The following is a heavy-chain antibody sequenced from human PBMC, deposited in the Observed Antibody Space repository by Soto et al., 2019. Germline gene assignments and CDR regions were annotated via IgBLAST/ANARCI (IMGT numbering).Heavy chain of an antibody. V-gene: IGHV3-30*18. D-gene: IGHD3-10*01. J-gene: IGHJ6*02. CDR3: AKDFKVSGGHYGSLNYYYGMDV. CDR2: ISYDGILK. CDR1: GFTFSDFG. Sequence: VGSLRLSCAASGFTFSDFGMHWVRQAPGKGLEWVAIISYDGILKYYADSVKGRFTISRDTSKGAVYLQMNSLTPEDTAVYYCAKDFKVSGGHYGSLNYYYGMDVWGQGTTVTVSS.